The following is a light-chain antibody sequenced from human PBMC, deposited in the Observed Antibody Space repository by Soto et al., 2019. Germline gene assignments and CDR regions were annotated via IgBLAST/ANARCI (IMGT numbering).Light chain of an antibody. CDR2: GAS. CDR3: QQRNSWPPTFT. V-gene: IGKV3-15*01. CDR1: QSVSSN. J-gene: IGKJ5*01. Sequence: EIVMTQSPATLSVSPGEGATLSCRASQSVSSNLTWYQQKPGQAPRLLIYGASTRATGVPARFSGSGSGTDFTLTISSLEPEDFAVYYCQQRNSWPPTFTFGQGTRLEIK.